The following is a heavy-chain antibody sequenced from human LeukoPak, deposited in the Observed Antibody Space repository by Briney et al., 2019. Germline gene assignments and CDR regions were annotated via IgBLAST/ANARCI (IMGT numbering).Heavy chain of an antibody. D-gene: IGHD1-14*01. J-gene: IGHJ6*03. Sequence: GSSVKVSCKASGGTFSSYAISWVRQAPGQGLEWMGGIIPIFGTANYAQKFQGRVTITTDESTSTAYMELSSLRSEDTAVYYCARGLGRTGYYYYYMDVWGKGTTVTVSS. V-gene: IGHV1-69*05. CDR3: ARGLGRTGYYYYYMDV. CDR1: GGTFSSYA. CDR2: IIPIFGTA.